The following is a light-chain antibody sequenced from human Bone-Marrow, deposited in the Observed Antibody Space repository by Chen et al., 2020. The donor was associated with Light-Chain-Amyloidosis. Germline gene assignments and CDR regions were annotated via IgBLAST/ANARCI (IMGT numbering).Light chain of an antibody. J-gene: IGLJ1*01. CDR3: SSYTITNTLV. CDR1: SSDVGGDNH. CDR2: EVT. Sequence: QFALTQPASASGSPGQSITISGTGTSSDVGGDNHVSWYQQHPDKAPKLMIYEVTNRPSWVPDRFSGSKSDNTASMTISGLQTEDEADYFCSSYTITNTLVFGSGTRVTVL. V-gene: IGLV2-14*01.